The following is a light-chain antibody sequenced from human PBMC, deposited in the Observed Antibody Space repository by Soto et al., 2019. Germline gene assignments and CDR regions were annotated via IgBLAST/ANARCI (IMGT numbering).Light chain of an antibody. CDR2: DAS. V-gene: IGKV1-5*01. CDR3: QQYNSYSPT. J-gene: IGKJ1*01. CDR1: QSVSSW. Sequence: DIQMTQSPSTLSASLVERVHITCRASQSVSSWLAWYQQKPGNAPKLLIYDASSLESGVPSRFSGSGSGTEFTLTSSILQPDDFATYYCQQYNSYSPTFGQGTQVDIK.